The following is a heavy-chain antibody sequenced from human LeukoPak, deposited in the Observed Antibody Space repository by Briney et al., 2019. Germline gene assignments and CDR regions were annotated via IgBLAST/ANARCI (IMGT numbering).Heavy chain of an antibody. CDR1: GGSISSYY. CDR2: IFYSGST. Sequence: SETLSLTCTVSGGSISSYYWSWLRQPPGKGLEGIGYIFYSGSTNYNPPLKSRVTISVDTPKNQFSLKLTSVTAADTAVYYCARLSTVVTGYSFDIWGQGTMVTVSS. J-gene: IGHJ3*02. V-gene: IGHV4-59*08. D-gene: IGHD4-23*01. CDR3: ARLSTVVTGYSFDI.